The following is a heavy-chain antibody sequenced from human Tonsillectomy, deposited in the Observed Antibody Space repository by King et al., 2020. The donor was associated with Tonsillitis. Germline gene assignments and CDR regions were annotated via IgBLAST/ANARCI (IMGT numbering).Heavy chain of an antibody. V-gene: IGHV4-39*01. CDR1: GASISSSPYY. CDR2: FYYSGST. Sequence: LQLQESGPGLVKPSETLSLTCTVSGASISSSPYYWGWIRQPPGKGLEWIGSFYYSGSTYYNPSLKSRVTISIDTSKKQFSLKLSSVTAADTAVYYCARHFNPYDFCSYDAFDIWGQGTMVTVSS. D-gene: IGHD3-3*01. CDR3: ARHFNPYDFCSYDAFDI. J-gene: IGHJ3*02.